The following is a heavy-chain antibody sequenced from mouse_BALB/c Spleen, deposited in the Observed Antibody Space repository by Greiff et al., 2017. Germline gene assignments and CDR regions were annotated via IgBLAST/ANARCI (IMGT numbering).Heavy chain of an antibody. Sequence: VQLMESGGGLVKPGGSLKLSCAASGFTFSDYYMYWVRQTPEKRLEWVATISDGGSYTYYPDSVKGRFTISRDNAKNNLYLQMSSLKSEDTAMYDCARDGGYFDYWGQGATLTVSA. CDR2: ISDGGSYT. J-gene: IGHJ2*01. CDR3: ARDGGYFDY. CDR1: GFTFSDYY. V-gene: IGHV5-4*02.